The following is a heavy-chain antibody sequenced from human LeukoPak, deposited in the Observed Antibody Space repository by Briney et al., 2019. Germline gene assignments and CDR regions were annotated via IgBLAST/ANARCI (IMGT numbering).Heavy chain of an antibody. D-gene: IGHD1-26*01. Sequence: PSETLSLTCTVSGGSISSSSYYWGWIRQPPGKGLEWIGSIYYSGSTYYNPSLKSRVTISVDTSKNQFSLKLSSVTAADTAVYYCASHSGSYVWDYWGQGTLVTVSS. CDR1: GGSISSSSYY. J-gene: IGHJ4*02. CDR2: IYYSGST. V-gene: IGHV4-39*01. CDR3: ASHSGSYVWDY.